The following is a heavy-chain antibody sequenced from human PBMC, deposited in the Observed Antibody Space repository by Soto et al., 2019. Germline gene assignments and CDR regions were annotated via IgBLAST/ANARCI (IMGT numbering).Heavy chain of an antibody. Sequence: QVQLVESGGGVVQPGRSLILSCAASGFTFSSDAMHWVRQAPGKGLEWVAVISYDGSNKYYADSVKGRFTISRDNSKNTLDLQMNSLRAEDTAVYYCARDALRYFDRPIDYWGQGTLVTVSS. CDR3: ARDALRYFDRPIDY. CDR1: GFTFSSDA. CDR2: ISYDGSNK. D-gene: IGHD3-9*01. V-gene: IGHV3-30-3*01. J-gene: IGHJ4*02.